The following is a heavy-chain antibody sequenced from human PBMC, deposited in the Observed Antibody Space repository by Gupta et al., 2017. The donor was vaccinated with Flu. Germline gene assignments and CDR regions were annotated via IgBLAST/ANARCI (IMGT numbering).Heavy chain of an antibody. Sequence: QITLKESGPTLVKPTQTLTLTCTFSVFSLSTSGVGVGWIRQPPGKALEWLAIIYWDDDTSYSPSRKSRLTITKETSKKQVVRTMPELEPVDTAKYYCARHDDSSGYWEFDDGCHGTMVTVYS. CDR3: ARHDDSSGYWEFDD. CDR1: VFSLSTSGVG. V-gene: IGHV2-5*02. D-gene: IGHD3-22*01. CDR2: IYWDDDT. J-gene: IGHJ4*01.